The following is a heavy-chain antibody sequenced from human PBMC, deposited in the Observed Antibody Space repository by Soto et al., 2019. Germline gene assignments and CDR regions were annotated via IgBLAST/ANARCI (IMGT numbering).Heavy chain of an antibody. CDR3: AKDRCSSSWYYFDY. CDR2: ISYDGSNK. CDR1: GFTFSSYG. Sequence: QVQLVESGGGVVQPGRSLRLSCAASGFTFSSYGMHWVRQAPGKGLESVAVISYDGSNKYYADSVKGRLTISRDNSKSTLYLQMNSLRAEDTAVYYCAKDRCSSSWYYFDYWGQGTLVTVSS. J-gene: IGHJ4*02. D-gene: IGHD6-13*01. V-gene: IGHV3-30*18.